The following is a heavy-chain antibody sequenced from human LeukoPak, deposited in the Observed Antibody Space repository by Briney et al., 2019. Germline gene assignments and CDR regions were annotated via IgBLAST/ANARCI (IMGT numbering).Heavy chain of an antibody. CDR1: GYTFTGYY. Sequence: ASVKVSCKASGYTFTGYYMHWVRQAPGQGLEWTGWINPNSGGTNYAQKFQGRVTMTRDTSISTAYMELSRLRSDDTAVYYCARPSLIVGATIDIWGQGTMVTVSS. J-gene: IGHJ3*02. V-gene: IGHV1-2*02. D-gene: IGHD1-26*01. CDR3: ARPSLIVGATIDI. CDR2: INPNSGGT.